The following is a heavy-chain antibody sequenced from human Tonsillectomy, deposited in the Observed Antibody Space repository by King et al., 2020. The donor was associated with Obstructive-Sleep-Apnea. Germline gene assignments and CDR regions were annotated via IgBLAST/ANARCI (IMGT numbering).Heavy chain of an antibody. D-gene: IGHD3-22*01. CDR3: ARLDTSGYYPLHLDY. CDR1: GYSFFNYW. Sequence: VQLVQSGAEVKKPGESLKISCKSSGYSFFNYWIAWVRQMPGKGLEWMGFIYPVDSDTRYSPSFQGQFTISADKSISTAYLQWSSLKASDTAMHYCARLDTSGYYPLHLDYWGQGTLVSVSS. J-gene: IGHJ4*02. CDR2: IYPVDSDT. V-gene: IGHV5-51*01.